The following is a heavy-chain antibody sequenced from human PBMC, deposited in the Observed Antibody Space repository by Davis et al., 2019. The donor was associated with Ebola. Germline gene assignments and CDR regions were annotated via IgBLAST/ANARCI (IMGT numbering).Heavy chain of an antibody. J-gene: IGHJ3*02. CDR3: ARDEGLPWAEAFDI. CDR1: GGSISSSNW. CDR2: IYHSGST. D-gene: IGHD5-12*01. V-gene: IGHV4-4*02. Sequence: SETLSLTCAVSGGSISSSNWWSWVRQPPGKGLEWIGEIYHSGSTNYNPSLKSRVTISVDTSKNQFSLKLSSVTAADTAVYYCARDEGLPWAEAFDIWGQGTMVTVSS.